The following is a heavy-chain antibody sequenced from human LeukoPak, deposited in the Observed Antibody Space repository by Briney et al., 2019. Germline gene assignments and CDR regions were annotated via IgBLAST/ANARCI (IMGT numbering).Heavy chain of an antibody. CDR3: ARAQAGDYDHGGWFDP. Sequence: PSETLSLTCTVSGGSISSGSYYWSWIRQPAGKGLEWIGRIYTSGSTNYNPSLKSRVTISVDTSKNQFSLKLSSVTAADTAVYYCARAQAGDYDHGGWFDPWGQGTLVTVSS. CDR2: IYTSGST. J-gene: IGHJ5*02. CDR1: GGSISSGSYY. D-gene: IGHD4-17*01. V-gene: IGHV4-61*02.